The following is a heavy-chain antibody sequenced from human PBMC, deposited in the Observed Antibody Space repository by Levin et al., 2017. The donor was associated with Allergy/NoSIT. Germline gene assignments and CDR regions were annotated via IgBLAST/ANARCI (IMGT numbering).Heavy chain of an antibody. CDR3: ARQDGYIEWGDAFDS. CDR1: GYSFTSYW. J-gene: IGHJ3*02. CDR2: IYPGDSDT. D-gene: IGHD5-24*01. V-gene: IGHV5-51*01. Sequence: KVSCKGSGYSFTSYWIGWVRQMPGKGLEWMGSIYPGDSDTRYSPSFQGQVTISADKSISTAYLQWSSRKASETAMYYCARQDGYIEWGDAFDSWGEGTMVTV.